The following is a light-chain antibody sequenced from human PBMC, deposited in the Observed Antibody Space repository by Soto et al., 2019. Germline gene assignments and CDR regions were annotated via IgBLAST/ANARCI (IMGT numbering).Light chain of an antibody. V-gene: IGKV3-15*01. CDR2: SAS. Sequence: EFVLTQSPGTLSLSPGERATLSCRASQTVRNNVAWYQQKPGHTPRLLIYSASIGATGTPARFSGSGSGSDFTLTISSLQSEDFAVYYCQQYNKWPLTFGPGTKVDIK. J-gene: IGKJ3*01. CDR3: QQYNKWPLT. CDR1: QTVRNN.